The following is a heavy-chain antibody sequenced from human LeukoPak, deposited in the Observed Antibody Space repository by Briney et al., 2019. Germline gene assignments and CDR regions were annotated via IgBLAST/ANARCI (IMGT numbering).Heavy chain of an antibody. D-gene: IGHD2-21*02. V-gene: IGHV4-30-4*01. CDR2: IFYSGST. CDR3: ARVVRTSVVETAMSVGACDI. J-gene: IGHJ3*02. CDR1: GGSISRGDCY. Sequence: SQTLSLTCTFSGGSISRGDCYWCWIRQPPGKGPEWIGYIFYSGSTHYNPSLKSPVTISVDTSKNQFSLMLSSVTAADTAVYYCARVVRTSVVETAMSVGACDIWGQGTMVTVSS.